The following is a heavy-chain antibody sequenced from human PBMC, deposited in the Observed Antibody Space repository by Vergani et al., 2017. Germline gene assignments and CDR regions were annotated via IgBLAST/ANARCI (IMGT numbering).Heavy chain of an antibody. D-gene: IGHD3-3*01. CDR1: GGFVSSTNW. J-gene: IGHJ6*03. V-gene: IGHV4-4*03. CDR2: INHSGST. CDR3: ARVQELFDFWSGYRVRYYYYMDV. Sequence: QVQLPESGPGLVKPPGTLSLTCAVSGGFVSSTNWWSWVRQPPGKGLEWIGEINHSGSTNYNPSLKSRVTISVDTSKNQFSLKLSSVTAADTAVYYCARVQELFDFWSGYRVRYYYYMDVWGKGTTVTVSS.